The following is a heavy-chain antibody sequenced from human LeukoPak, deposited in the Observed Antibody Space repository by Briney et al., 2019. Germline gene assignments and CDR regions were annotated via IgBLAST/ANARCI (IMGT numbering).Heavy chain of an antibody. J-gene: IGHJ5*02. V-gene: IGHV4-61*01. D-gene: IGHD2-2*01. CDR1: GGSVSSGSYY. CDR3: ATHVSIVAPATLNYGDNWFDP. CDR2: FSYSGNT. Sequence: PSETLSLTCTVSGGSVSSGSYYWSWIRQPPGKGLEWIGFFSYSGNTNYNPSLKTRVTISVDTSKNQFSLNLNSVTAADTAIYYCATHVSIVAPATLNYGDNWFDPWGQGTLVIVSS.